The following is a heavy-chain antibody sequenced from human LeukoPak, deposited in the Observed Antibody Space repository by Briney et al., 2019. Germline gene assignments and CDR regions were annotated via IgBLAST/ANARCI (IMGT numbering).Heavy chain of an antibody. CDR3: TRVKGYYDSSGYYKAHAFDI. Sequence: SETLSLTCTVSGGSINDDSWSWIWQPPGKGLEWIGYLYKSGTTKYNPSLKSPVTISLDTSKNQFSLKLSSVTAADTAVYYCTRVKGYYDSSGYYKAHAFDIWGQGTMVTVSS. CDR1: GGSINDDS. J-gene: IGHJ3*02. V-gene: IGHV4-59*01. D-gene: IGHD3-22*01. CDR2: LYKSGTT.